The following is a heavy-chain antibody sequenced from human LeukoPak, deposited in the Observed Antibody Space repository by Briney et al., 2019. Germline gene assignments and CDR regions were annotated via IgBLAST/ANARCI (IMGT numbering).Heavy chain of an antibody. Sequence: SETLSLTCTVSGGSISSGGYSWSWIRQHPGKGLEWIGYIYYSGSTYYNPSLKSRVTISVDTSKNQFSLKLSSVTAADTAVYYCARSQLRLGDDPWGQGTLVTISS. J-gene: IGHJ5*02. CDR1: GGSISSGGYS. CDR2: IYYSGST. CDR3: ARSQLRLGDDP. D-gene: IGHD3-16*01. V-gene: IGHV4-31*03.